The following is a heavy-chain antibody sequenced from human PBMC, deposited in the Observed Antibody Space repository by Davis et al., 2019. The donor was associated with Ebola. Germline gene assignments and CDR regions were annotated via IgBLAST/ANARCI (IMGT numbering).Heavy chain of an antibody. CDR3: SRDYDKLTEENYFYGIDV. J-gene: IGHJ6*02. Sequence: GGSLRLSCAASGFTFSSYGMHWVRQAPGKGLEWVGFIRSKAYGGATEYAASVKGRFTISRDDSKSIAYLQMNSLKTEDTAVYYCSRDYDKLTEENYFYGIDVWGQGTTVTVSS. D-gene: IGHD3-9*01. V-gene: IGHV3-49*04. CDR1: GFTFSSYG. CDR2: IRSKAYGGAT.